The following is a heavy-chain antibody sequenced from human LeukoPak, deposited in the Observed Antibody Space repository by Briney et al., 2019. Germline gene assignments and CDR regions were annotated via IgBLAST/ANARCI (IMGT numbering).Heavy chain of an antibody. V-gene: IGHV3-23*01. CDR2: TSSSDAGT. J-gene: IGHJ4*02. CDR1: GFTLSSYA. D-gene: IGHD3-16*01. CDR3: AKDLGYDYVWGEGNLYDY. Sequence: GGSLRLSCAASGFTLSSYAMSWVRQAPGKGLEWVSATSSSDAGTYYAGSVKGRFTISRDNSKNTMYLQMNSLRVEDTAEYYCAKDLGYDYVWGEGNLYDYWGQGILVTVSS.